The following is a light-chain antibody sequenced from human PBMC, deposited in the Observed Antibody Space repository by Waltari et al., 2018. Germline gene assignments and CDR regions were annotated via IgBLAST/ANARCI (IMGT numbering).Light chain of an antibody. V-gene: IGLV2-11*01. Sequence: QSALTPPRSLSGSPGQPVTISSTGPRRDVGGYHYVSWYQQHPGKAPKLMIYDGSKRPSGVPDRFSGSKSGNTASLTISGLQAEDEADYYCCSYAGSYVVFGGGTKLTVL. CDR3: CSYAGSYVV. CDR1: RRDVGGYHY. J-gene: IGLJ2*01. CDR2: DGS.